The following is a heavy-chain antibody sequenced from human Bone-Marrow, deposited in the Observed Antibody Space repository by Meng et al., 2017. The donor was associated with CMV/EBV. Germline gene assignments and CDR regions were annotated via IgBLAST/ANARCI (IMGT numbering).Heavy chain of an antibody. D-gene: IGHD2-2*01. J-gene: IGHJ6*02. CDR2: IGTAGDT. Sequence: GGSLRLSCAASGFTVSSYDMHWVRQATGKGLEWVSAIGTAGDTYYPGSVKGRFTISRENAKNSLYLQINSLRAGDTAVYYCARGDLAYCSSTSCHYGMDVWGQGTTVTVSS. V-gene: IGHV3-13*01. CDR1: GFTVSSYD. CDR3: ARGDLAYCSSTSCHYGMDV.